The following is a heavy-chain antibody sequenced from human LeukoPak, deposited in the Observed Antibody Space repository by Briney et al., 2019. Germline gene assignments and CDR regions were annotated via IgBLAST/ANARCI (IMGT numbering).Heavy chain of an antibody. CDR3: TRGRGYSYGWIGEKLLDY. J-gene: IGHJ4*02. D-gene: IGHD5-18*01. CDR1: GFTFSKHW. Sequence: PGGSLRLSCAASGFTFSKHWMHWVRQAPGKGLVWVSRINSDGSSTTYADSVKGRFTISRDNAKNTLYLQMNSLKTEDTAMYYCTRGRGYSYGWIGEKLLDYWGQGTLVTVSS. CDR2: INSDGSST. V-gene: IGHV3-74*01.